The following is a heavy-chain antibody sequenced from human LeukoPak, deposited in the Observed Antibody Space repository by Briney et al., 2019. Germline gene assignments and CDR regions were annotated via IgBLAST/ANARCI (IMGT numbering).Heavy chain of an antibody. V-gene: IGHV4-34*01. CDR2: INHIGST. CDR1: GXSFSDYY. CDR3: ATGVPKPDPIVVVPAAIRVAQAFDS. Sequence: SETLSLTCAVYGXSFSDYYWNWIRQPPGKGREWIGEINHIGSTSYNPSLKSRVTISADTSKNQFSLQLRSLTAADTAVYYCATGVPKPDPIVVVPAAIRVAQAFDSWGQGTLVTVSS. D-gene: IGHD2-2*01. J-gene: IGHJ4*02.